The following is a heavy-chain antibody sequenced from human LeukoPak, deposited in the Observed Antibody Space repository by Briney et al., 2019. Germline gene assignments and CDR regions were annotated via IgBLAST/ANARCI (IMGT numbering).Heavy chain of an antibody. D-gene: IGHD3-10*01. CDR1: GFTFSSYG. V-gene: IGHV3-30*18. J-gene: IGHJ4*02. CDR3: AKADKILLWFGEQPDYFDY. Sequence: PGGSLRLSCAASGFTFSSYGMHWVRQAPGKGLEWVAVISYDGSNKYYADSVKGRFTISRDNSKNTLYLQMNSLRAEDTAVYYCAKADKILLWFGEQPDYFDYWGQGTLVTVSS. CDR2: ISYDGSNK.